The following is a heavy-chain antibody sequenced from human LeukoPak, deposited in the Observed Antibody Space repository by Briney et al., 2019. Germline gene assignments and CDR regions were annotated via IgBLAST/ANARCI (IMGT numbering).Heavy chain of an antibody. CDR2: INPNSGGT. Sequence: ASVKVSCKASGYSFTSYYMHWVRHAPGQGLEWMGWINPNSGGTNYAQKFQGRVTITADESTSTAYLELSSLRSEDTAVYYCARDRPGRYCSNTSCYTASPFDPWGQGTLVIVSS. V-gene: IGHV1-2*02. D-gene: IGHD2-2*02. CDR1: GYSFTSYY. CDR3: ARDRPGRYCSNTSCYTASPFDP. J-gene: IGHJ5*02.